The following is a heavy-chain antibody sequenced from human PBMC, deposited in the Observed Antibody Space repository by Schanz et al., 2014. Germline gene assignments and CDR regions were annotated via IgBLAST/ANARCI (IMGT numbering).Heavy chain of an antibody. Sequence: QVQLVESGGGVVQPGRSLRLSCAASGFTFSRCGMHWVRQPPAKGVEWVAILWFYESNKYYSDSVEGRFAISSDNSRNTLFLQMHSLRAENTAVYYCVKDLGTATREGWAFASWGQGTLVTVSS. CDR1: GFTFSRCG. CDR2: LWFYESNK. CDR3: VKDLGTATREGWAFAS. V-gene: IGHV3-33*03. J-gene: IGHJ4*02. D-gene: IGHD1-7*01.